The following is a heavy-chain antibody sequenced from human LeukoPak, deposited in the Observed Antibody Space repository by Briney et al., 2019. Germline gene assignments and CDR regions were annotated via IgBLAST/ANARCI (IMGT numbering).Heavy chain of an antibody. CDR2: INHSGST. J-gene: IGHJ5*02. CDR1: GGSFSGYY. D-gene: IGHD6-13*01. V-gene: IGHV4-34*01. Sequence: ETLXLTCAVYGGSFSGYYWSWIRQPPGKGLEWIGEINHSGSTNYNPSLKSRVTISVDTSKNQFSLKLSSVTAADTAVYYCARGPMYSSSWYTLYNWFDPWGQGTLVTVSS. CDR3: ARGPMYSSSWYTLYNWFDP.